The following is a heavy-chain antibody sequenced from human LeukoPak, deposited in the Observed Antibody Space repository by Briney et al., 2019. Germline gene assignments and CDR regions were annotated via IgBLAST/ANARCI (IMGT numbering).Heavy chain of an antibody. V-gene: IGHV4-59*01. J-gene: IGHJ3*02. D-gene: IGHD3-22*01. CDR3: ARYDSSGYVYAFDI. CDR2: IHYSGST. CDR1: GGSISSNY. Sequence: SETLSLTCSVSGGSISSNYWSWIRQPPGKGLEWIGYIHYSGSTNYNPSLKSRVTMSVDTSKNQFSLELEFATAGDTAVYYCARYDSSGYVYAFDIWGQGTMVTVSS.